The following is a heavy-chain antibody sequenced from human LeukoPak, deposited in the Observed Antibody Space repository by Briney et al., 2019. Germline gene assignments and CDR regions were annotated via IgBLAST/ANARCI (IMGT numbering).Heavy chain of an antibody. Sequence: SETLSLTCTVSGGSISSSSYYWGWIRQPPGKGLEWIGSIYYSGSTYYNPSLKSRVTISVDTSKNQFSLKLSSVTAADTAVYYCARLDYYDSSGYSIFDYWGQGTLVTVSS. D-gene: IGHD3-22*01. CDR1: GGSISSSSYY. CDR2: IYYSGST. J-gene: IGHJ4*02. CDR3: ARLDYYDSSGYSIFDY. V-gene: IGHV4-39*07.